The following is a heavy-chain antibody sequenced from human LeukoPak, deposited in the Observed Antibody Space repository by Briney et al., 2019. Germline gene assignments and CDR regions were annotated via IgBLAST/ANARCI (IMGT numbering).Heavy chain of an antibody. J-gene: IGHJ3*02. Sequence: GGSLRLSCTGSGLTFGDYGMSWFRQAPGKGLEWVSVIYSGGSTYYADSVKGRFTISRDNSKNTLYLQMNSLRAEDTAVYYCASSFDWSPDAFDIWGQGTMVTVSS. CDR3: ASSFDWSPDAFDI. CDR2: IYSGGST. D-gene: IGHD3-9*01. V-gene: IGHV3-66*01. CDR1: GLTFGDYG.